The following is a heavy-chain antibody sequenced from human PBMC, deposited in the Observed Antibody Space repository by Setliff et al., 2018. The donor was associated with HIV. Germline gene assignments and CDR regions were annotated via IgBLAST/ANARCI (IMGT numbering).Heavy chain of an antibody. CDR1: GFTFSDYY. CDR2: ISSSSSYT. CDR3: ASVLRYYGSGSYPFGY. V-gene: IGHV3-11*06. J-gene: IGHJ4*02. D-gene: IGHD3-10*01. Sequence: SLRLSCAASGFTFSDYYMSWIRQAPGKGLEWVSYISSSSSYTNYADSVKGRFTISRDNAKNSLYLQMNSLRAEDTAVYYCASVLRYYGSGSYPFGYWGQGTLVTVSS.